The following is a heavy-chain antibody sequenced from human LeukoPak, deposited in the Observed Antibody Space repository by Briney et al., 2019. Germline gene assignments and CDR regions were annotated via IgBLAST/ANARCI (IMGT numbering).Heavy chain of an antibody. V-gene: IGHV3-30*02. CDR3: AKDWLESQMVSPSPGGY. Sequence: PGGSLRLSCAASGFTFNNYGVQWVRQAPAKGLEGGAFIRYDGSHKYYADSVKGRFTISRDTSKSTLYLQMNSLRAEDTAVYYCAKDWLESQMVSPSPGGYWGQGTLVTVSS. CDR1: GFTFNNYG. D-gene: IGHD3-16*01. J-gene: IGHJ4*02. CDR2: IRYDGSHK.